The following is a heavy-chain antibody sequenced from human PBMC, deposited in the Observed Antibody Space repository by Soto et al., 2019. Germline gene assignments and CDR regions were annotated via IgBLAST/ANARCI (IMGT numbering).Heavy chain of an antibody. CDR3: ARTKRVDDYVNMDV. Sequence: QVQLVQSGAEVKKPGSSVEVSCKASGGTFSSYTISWVRQAPGQGLEWMGRIIPILGIANYAQKFQGRVTITADKSTSTAYMELSSLRSEDTAVYYCARTKRVDDYVNMDVWGKGTTVTVSS. V-gene: IGHV1-69*02. D-gene: IGHD3-16*01. J-gene: IGHJ6*03. CDR2: IIPILGIA. CDR1: GGTFSSYT.